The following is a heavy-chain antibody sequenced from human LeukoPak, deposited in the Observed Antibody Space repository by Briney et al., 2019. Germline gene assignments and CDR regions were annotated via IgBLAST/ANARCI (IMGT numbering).Heavy chain of an antibody. CDR2: IRYDGGNK. D-gene: IGHD3-3*01. CDR1: GFTFSSYG. J-gene: IGHJ4*02. Sequence: GGSLRLSCAASGFTFSSYGMHWVRQAPGKGLEWVAFIRYDGGNKYYADSVKGRFTISRDNSKNTLYLQMNSLRAEDTAVYYCAKGANYDFWSGVLFFDYWGQGTLVTVSS. V-gene: IGHV3-30*02. CDR3: AKGANYDFWSGVLFFDY.